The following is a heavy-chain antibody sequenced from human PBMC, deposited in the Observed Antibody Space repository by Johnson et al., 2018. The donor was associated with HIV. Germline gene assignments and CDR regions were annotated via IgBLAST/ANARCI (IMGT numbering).Heavy chain of an antibody. V-gene: IGHV3-11*04. J-gene: IGHJ3*02. CDR2: ISYSASSM. D-gene: IGHD6-13*01. CDR1: GFTFSDYY. CDR3: AKAVGRQQLVQDAFDI. Sequence: QVHLVESGGGLVKPGGSLRLSCAASGFTFSDYYMSWIRQAPGKGLEWVSYISYSASSMFYADSLQGRFTISRDNSKNTLYLQMNSLRAEDTAVYYCAKAVGRQQLVQDAFDIWGQGTMVTVSS.